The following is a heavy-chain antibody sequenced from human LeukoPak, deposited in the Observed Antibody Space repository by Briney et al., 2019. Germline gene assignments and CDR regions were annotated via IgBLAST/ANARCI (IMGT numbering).Heavy chain of an antibody. CDR3: AADLSGNYYDSSGYYRAEPAPFDY. CDR2: IVVGSGNT. V-gene: IGHV1-58*01. CDR1: GFTFTSSA. D-gene: IGHD3-22*01. Sequence: ASVKVSCKASGFTFTSSAVQWVRQARGQRLEWIGWIVVGSGNTNYAQKFQERVTITRDMSTSTAYMGLSSLRSEDTAVYYCAADLSGNYYDSSGYYRAEPAPFDYWGQGTLVTVSS. J-gene: IGHJ4*02.